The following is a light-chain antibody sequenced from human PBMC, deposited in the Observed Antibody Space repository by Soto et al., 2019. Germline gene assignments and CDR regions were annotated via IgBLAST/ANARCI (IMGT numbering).Light chain of an antibody. V-gene: IGKV3-20*01. J-gene: IGKJ1*01. CDR1: QSVSSSY. CDR3: QQYKSYWT. Sequence: EIVLTQSPGTLSLSPGERATLSCRASQSVSSSYLAWYQQKPGQAPRLLICGASSRATGIPDRFSGSGSGTDFTLTISSLQPDDFATYYCQQYKSYWTFGQGTKVDIK. CDR2: GAS.